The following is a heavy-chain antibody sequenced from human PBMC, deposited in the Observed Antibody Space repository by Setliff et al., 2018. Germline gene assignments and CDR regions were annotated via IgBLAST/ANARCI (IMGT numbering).Heavy chain of an antibody. CDR1: GGTFRSYG. CDR3: AREVLSTVVAWDY. Sequence: ASVKVSCKASGGTFRSYGISWVRQAPGQGLEWMGWINPNSGDTTFAQKFQGRVTITRDTSNSTDYMDLSRLTSDDTAVYYCAREVLSTVVAWDYWGQGTLVTVSS. D-gene: IGHD4-17*01. V-gene: IGHV1-2*02. J-gene: IGHJ4*02. CDR2: INPNSGDT.